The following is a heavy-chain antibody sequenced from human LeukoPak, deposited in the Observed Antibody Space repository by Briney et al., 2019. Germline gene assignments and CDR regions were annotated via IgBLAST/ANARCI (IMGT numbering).Heavy chain of an antibody. CDR1: GFTFSSYA. D-gene: IGHD5-18*01. V-gene: IGHV3-23*01. CDR3: ARNTAPDY. Sequence: GGSLRLSCAASGFTFSSYAMSWVRQAPGKGLEWVSSIGTSGGGTYYADSVKGRFTISRDNSKNTLYLQLNSLRGEDTAIYFCARNTAPDYWGQGTLVTVSS. J-gene: IGHJ4*02. CDR2: IGTSGGGT.